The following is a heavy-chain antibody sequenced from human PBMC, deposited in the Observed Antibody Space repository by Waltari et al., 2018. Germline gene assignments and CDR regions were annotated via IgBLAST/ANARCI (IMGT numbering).Heavy chain of an antibody. CDR3: AKGSDGYKDYYVDV. V-gene: IGHV3-23*01. D-gene: IGHD5-12*01. CDR1: GFTFGIYA. Sequence: EVQLLETGGGLAQPGGSLRLSCAASGFTFGIYAMSWVRLGPGKGLEWVADITRTGGSTHYADSVKGRFTISRDNSKNILYLQMNSLRAEDMATYYCAKGSDGYKDYYVDVWGKGTTVTISS. J-gene: IGHJ6*03. CDR2: ITRTGGST.